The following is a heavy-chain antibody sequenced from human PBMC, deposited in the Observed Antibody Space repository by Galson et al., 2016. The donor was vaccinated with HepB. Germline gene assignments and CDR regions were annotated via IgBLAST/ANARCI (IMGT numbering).Heavy chain of an antibody. CDR1: GYTFTTDG. Sequence: SVKVSCKAYGYTFTTDGISWVRQAPGQGLEWMGWISPNSGNTTYAQKVQGRVTMTTDTSTNTVYMELRSLGSDDTAVYYCAREGVCTGGRWYSGFDYWGQGTLVTVSS. V-gene: IGHV1-18*04. J-gene: IGHJ4*02. D-gene: IGHD2-15*01. CDR3: AREGVCTGGRWYSGFDY. CDR2: ISPNSGNT.